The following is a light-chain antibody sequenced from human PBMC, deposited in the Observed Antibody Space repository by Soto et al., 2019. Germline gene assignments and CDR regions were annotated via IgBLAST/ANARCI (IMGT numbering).Light chain of an antibody. CDR3: QQYGSSPQT. CDR1: QSVSSSY. J-gene: IGKJ3*01. V-gene: IGKV3-20*01. Sequence: EILLTQSPGSLSLSPGERATLSCRASQSVSSSYLAWYQQKPGQAPRLLIYGASSRATGIPDRFTGSGSGTDFTLTISRLEPEDFAVFYCQQYGSSPQTFGHGTKVDIK. CDR2: GAS.